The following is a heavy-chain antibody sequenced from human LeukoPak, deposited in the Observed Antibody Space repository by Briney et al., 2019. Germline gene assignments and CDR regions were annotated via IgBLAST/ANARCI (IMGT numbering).Heavy chain of an antibody. Sequence: SETLSLTCTVSGGSISSSNYYWGWVRQPPGKGLEWIGNIYYSGTTYYNPSLKSRVTISVDTSKNHFSLKLSSVTAADRAVCYCAGAYSSSWYERWFDPWGQGTLVTVSS. CDR3: AGAYSSSWYERWFDP. J-gene: IGHJ5*02. CDR2: IYYSGTT. V-gene: IGHV4-39*02. CDR1: GGSISSSNYY. D-gene: IGHD6-13*01.